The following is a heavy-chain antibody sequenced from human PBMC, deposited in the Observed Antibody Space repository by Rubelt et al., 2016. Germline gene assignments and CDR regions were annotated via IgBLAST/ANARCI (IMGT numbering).Heavy chain of an antibody. CDR3: AGSGYSSGWYDY. V-gene: IGHV4-59*01. CDR1: GGSISTYY. Sequence: QVQLQESGPGLVKPSETLSLTCVVSGGSISTYYWSWIRQSPGKGLEWIGYVQYSVTTKYNPSIKGRVTISVDTPQKQFSLMLTAVTAADTAVYFCAGSGYSSGWYDYWGQGTLVTVSS. CDR2: VQYSVTT. J-gene: IGHJ4*02. D-gene: IGHD6-19*01.